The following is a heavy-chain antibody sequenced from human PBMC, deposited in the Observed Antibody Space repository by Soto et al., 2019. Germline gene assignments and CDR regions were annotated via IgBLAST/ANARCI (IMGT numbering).Heavy chain of an antibody. CDR2: ISGSGSSI. CDR3: AKGGDSSSWKNWFDP. D-gene: IGHD6-13*01. V-gene: IGHV3-23*01. CDR1: GFTFSNYA. Sequence: EVQLLESGGGLVQPGGSLRLSCAASGFTFSNYAMTWVRQAPGKGLEWVSGISGSGSSIYYADSVKGRFTISRDNSKNTLYLQMNSLRAEDTAVYYCAKGGDSSSWKNWFDPWGQGTLVTASS. J-gene: IGHJ5*02.